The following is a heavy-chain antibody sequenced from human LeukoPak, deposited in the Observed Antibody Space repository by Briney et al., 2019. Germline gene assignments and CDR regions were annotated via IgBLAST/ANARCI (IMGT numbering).Heavy chain of an antibody. CDR2: ISPGSSYR. D-gene: IGHD2-2*01. Sequence: GGSLRLSCAASGFSFSAYSINWVRQAPGKGLEWVSSISPGSSYRHYADSVKGRFTISRDNAKSSLYLQMNSLGAEDTALYYCARGRGCSSMSCSPDYWGQGTLVTVSS. CDR3: ARGRGCSSMSCSPDY. CDR1: GFSFSAYS. J-gene: IGHJ4*02. V-gene: IGHV3-21*01.